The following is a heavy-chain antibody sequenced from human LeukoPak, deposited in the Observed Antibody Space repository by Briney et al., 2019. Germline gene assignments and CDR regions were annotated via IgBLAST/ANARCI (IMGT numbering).Heavy chain of an antibody. CDR3: VRDGGRVRGPPGDAFDI. CDR1: GFTFSSYS. V-gene: IGHV3-48*01. Sequence: PGGSLRLSCAASGFTFSSYSMNWVRQAPGKGLEWVSYISSSSSTIYYADSVKGRFTISRDNAKNSLYLQMNRLRAEDTAVYYCVRDGGRVRGPPGDAFDIWGQGIMVTVSS. CDR2: ISSSSSTI. D-gene: IGHD3-10*01. J-gene: IGHJ3*02.